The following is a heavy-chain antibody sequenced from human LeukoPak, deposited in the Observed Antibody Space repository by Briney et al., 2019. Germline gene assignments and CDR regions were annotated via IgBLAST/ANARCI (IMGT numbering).Heavy chain of an antibody. V-gene: IGHV3-23*01. CDR3: AKVGYSSSSSTFDY. J-gene: IGHJ4*02. D-gene: IGHD6-6*01. CDR2: ISGSGGST. CDR1: GFTFSSYA. Sequence: GGSLRLSCAASGFTFSSYAMSWVRQAPGKGLEWVSAISGSGGSTYYADSVKGRFTISRDNSKNTLYLQVNSLRAEDTAVYYCAKVGYSSSSSTFDYWGQGTLVTVSS.